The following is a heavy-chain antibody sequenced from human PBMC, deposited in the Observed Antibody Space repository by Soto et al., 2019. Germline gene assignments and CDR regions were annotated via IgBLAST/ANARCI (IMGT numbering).Heavy chain of an antibody. V-gene: IGHV3-23*01. CDR2: ISGSGGST. CDR1: GFTFSSYA. D-gene: IGHD5-18*01. CDR3: TTDRAHTAVATG. J-gene: IGHJ6*02. Sequence: PGGSLSLSCAASGFTFSSYAMSWARQAPGKGLEWVSAISGSGGSTYYADSVKGRFTISRDNSKNTLYLQMNSLKTEDTAVYYCTTDRAHTAVATGWGQGTSVTVSS.